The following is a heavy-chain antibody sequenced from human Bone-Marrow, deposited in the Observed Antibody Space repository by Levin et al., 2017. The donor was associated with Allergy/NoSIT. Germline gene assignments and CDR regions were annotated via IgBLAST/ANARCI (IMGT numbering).Heavy chain of an antibody. D-gene: IGHD5-12*01. CDR2: VKQGGSDK. V-gene: IGHV3-7*01. Sequence: ASGFTFSRYWMSWVRQAPRKGMEGVANVKQGGSDKYYVDSVKGRFTISRDDAKNSLYLQMNSLRAEDTAVYYCARYSGYEYNYGMDVWGQGTTVTVSS. CDR3: ARYSGYEYNYGMDV. J-gene: IGHJ6*02. CDR1: GFTFSRYW.